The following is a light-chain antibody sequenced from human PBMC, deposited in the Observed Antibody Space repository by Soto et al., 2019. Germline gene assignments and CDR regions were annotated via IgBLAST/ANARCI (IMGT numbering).Light chain of an antibody. CDR2: NVN. CDR1: SSDVGSYDY. J-gene: IGLJ1*01. Sequence: QSVLIQPPSVSGSPGQSVTISCTGTSSDVGSYDYVSWCQQHPGTVPKPMIYNVNTQPSGVPDRFSGSKSGNTASLTISGLQAEDEADYYCCSYAGSYTLVFGTGTKVTVL. CDR3: CSYAGSYTLV. V-gene: IGLV2-11*01.